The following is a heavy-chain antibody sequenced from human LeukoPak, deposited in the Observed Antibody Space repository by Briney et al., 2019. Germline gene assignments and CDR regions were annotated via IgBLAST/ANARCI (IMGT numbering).Heavy chain of an antibody. CDR3: ARRQPVTLDAFDI. D-gene: IGHD4-17*01. J-gene: IGHJ3*02. V-gene: IGHV4-59*01. CDR1: GASISSSY. Sequence: PSETLSLTCSVSGASISSSYWNWIRQPPGKGLEWIGYIHYSGSTSYNPSLKSPVTISVGTSKNQFSLRLRSLTAADTAVYYCARRQPVTLDAFDIWGQGTKVIVYS. CDR2: IHYSGST.